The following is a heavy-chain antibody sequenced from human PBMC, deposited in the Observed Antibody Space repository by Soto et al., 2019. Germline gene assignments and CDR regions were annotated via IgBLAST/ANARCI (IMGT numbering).Heavy chain of an antibody. D-gene: IGHD2-8*01. J-gene: IGHJ5*02. Sequence: QVQLQESGPGLVKPSETLSLTCTVSGAFSSTYYWSWSRQPPGKGLEWIGYMNNIGRTNYNPSLKGRVTISLDTSKNQFSLKLSSVIAADTAVYYCARSFCRDAVRCNWFDPWGLGTLVTASS. V-gene: IGHV4-59*01. CDR3: ARSFCRDAVRCNWFDP. CDR1: GAFSSTYY. CDR2: MNNIGRT.